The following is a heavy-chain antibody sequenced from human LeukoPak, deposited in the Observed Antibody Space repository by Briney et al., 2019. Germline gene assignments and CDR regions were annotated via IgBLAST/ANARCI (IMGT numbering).Heavy chain of an antibody. CDR1: GYTFTGYY. CDR3: ARTRASLRSYYYYMDV. CDR2: INPNSGGT. Sequence: ASVKVSCKASGYTFTGYYMHWVRQAPGQGLEWMGRINPNSGGTNYAQKFQGRVTMTRDTSISTAYMELSRLRSDDTAVYYCARTRASLRSYYYYMDVWGEGTTVTVSS. D-gene: IGHD2-15*01. V-gene: IGHV1-2*06. J-gene: IGHJ6*03.